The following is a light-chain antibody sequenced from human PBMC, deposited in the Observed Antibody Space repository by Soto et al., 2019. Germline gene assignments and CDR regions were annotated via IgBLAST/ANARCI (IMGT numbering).Light chain of an antibody. CDR2: AAS. CDR1: QSISSY. Sequence: DIQMTQSPSFLSASVGDRVTITCRASQSISSYLNWYQHKSGKAPKLLIYAASSLQSGVPSRFSGSGSGTDFTLTISSLQPEDFATYYCQQSYSMPLTFGQGTRLEIK. V-gene: IGKV1-39*01. J-gene: IGKJ5*01. CDR3: QQSYSMPLT.